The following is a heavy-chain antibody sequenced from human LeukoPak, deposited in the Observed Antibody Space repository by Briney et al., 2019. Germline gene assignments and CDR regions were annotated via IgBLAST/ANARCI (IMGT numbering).Heavy chain of an antibody. CDR1: GGSFSGYY. CDR2: INHSGST. Sequence: SETLSLTCAVYGGSFSGYYWSWIRQPPGKGLEWIGEINHSGSTNYNPSLKSRVTISVDTSKNQFSLKLSSVTAADTAVYYCASGTVRWLVGIDAFDIWGQGTMVTVSS. J-gene: IGHJ3*02. V-gene: IGHV4-34*01. CDR3: ASGTVRWLVGIDAFDI. D-gene: IGHD6-19*01.